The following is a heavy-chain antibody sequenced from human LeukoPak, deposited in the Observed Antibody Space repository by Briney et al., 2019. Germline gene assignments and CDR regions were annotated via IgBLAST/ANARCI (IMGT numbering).Heavy chain of an antibody. D-gene: IGHD2-15*01. Sequence: PSETLSLTCAVYGGSFSGYHWSWIRQPPGKGLEWIGEINDSGSVNCNPSLKNRVTLSVDTSKNQFSLRLSSVAAADTAVYYCARRLVDSGASQVSDDWGQGTLVTVSS. V-gene: IGHV4-34*01. CDR2: INDSGSV. CDR1: GGSFSGYH. J-gene: IGHJ4*02. CDR3: ARRLVDSGASQVSDD.